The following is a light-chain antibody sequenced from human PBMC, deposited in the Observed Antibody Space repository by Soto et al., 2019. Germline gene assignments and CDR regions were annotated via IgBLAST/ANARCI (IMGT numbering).Light chain of an antibody. CDR2: DAS. CDR1: QSIGSS. CDR3: QQYNGYSRT. V-gene: IGKV1-5*01. Sequence: DIQMTQSPSTLSASVGDRVTITCRASQSIGSSLAWYQQKPGKAPNLLISDASSLERGVPSRFSGSGSGTEFTLNIRSLQPDDFATYYCQQYNGYSRTFGQGPKVEIK. J-gene: IGKJ1*01.